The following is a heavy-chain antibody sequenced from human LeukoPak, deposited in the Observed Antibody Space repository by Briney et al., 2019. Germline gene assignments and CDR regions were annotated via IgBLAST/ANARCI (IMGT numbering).Heavy chain of an antibody. V-gene: IGHV4-39*07. J-gene: IGHJ6*03. D-gene: IGHD3-22*01. CDR1: GGSISSSSYY. Sequence: SETLSLTCTVSGGSISSSSYYWGWIRQPPGKGLEWIVSIYYSESTYYNPSLKSRVTISVDTSKNQFSLKLSSVTAADTAVYYCARDERTYYYDSSAYSYYYYYMDVWGNGTTVTISS. CDR2: IYYSEST. CDR3: ARDERTYYYDSSAYSYYYYYMDV.